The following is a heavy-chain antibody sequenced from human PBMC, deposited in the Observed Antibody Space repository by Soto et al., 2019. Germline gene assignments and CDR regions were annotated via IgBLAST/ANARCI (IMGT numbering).Heavy chain of an antibody. Sequence: GGSLRLSCAASGFTFGSYDMLWVRQVTGKGLEWVSAVSTAGDPYYPGSVKGRFTISRGNAKDSMYPQMNSLRAGDTAVYYCAKDQFAVAAVAGAFDMWGQGAMVTVSS. J-gene: IGHJ3*02. D-gene: IGHD6-19*01. V-gene: IGHV3-13*05. CDR3: AKDQFAVAAVAGAFDM. CDR2: VSTAGDP. CDR1: GFTFGSYD.